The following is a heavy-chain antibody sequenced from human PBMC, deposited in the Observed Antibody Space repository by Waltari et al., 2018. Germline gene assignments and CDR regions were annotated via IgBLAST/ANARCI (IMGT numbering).Heavy chain of an antibody. CDR1: GYFINTGFF. CDR2: IYHDGTT. D-gene: IGHD2-2*03. CDR3: ARQTLGYCTSAACRRLET. Sequence: QVQLQESGPGLVRPSETLSLTCDVSGYFINTGFFWGWIRQPPGKGLEWIGNIYHDGTTYHSPSLKNRITSSLDTSKNQFSLRLTFVTVADSALYYCARQTLGYCTSAACRRLETWGQGILVTVSS. J-gene: IGHJ5*02. V-gene: IGHV4-38-2*01.